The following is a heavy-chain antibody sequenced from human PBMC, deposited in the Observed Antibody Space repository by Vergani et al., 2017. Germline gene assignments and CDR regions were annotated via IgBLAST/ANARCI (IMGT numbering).Heavy chain of an antibody. CDR1: GFTFSSYA. Sequence: EVQLLESGGGLVQPGGSLRLSCAASGFTFSSYAMSWVRQAPGKGLEWVSAISGSGGSTYYADSVKGRFTISRENAKNSLYLQMNSLRAGDTAVYYCARERDSSGWYDYWGQGTLVTVSS. V-gene: IGHV3-23*01. J-gene: IGHJ4*02. D-gene: IGHD6-19*01. CDR2: ISGSGGST. CDR3: ARERDSSGWYDY.